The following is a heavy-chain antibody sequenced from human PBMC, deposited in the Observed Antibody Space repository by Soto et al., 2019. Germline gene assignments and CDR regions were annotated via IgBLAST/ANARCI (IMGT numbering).Heavy chain of an antibody. Sequence: SVKVSCKASGYTFTGHYIHWVRQAPEQGPEWMGEIGPESGATRYAQRFQGRVTMTRDMSITTVYMELNNRSPDDTAVYYCGRGRSGQIVVFYWGQGTPVTVSS. V-gene: IGHV1-2*02. J-gene: IGHJ4*02. D-gene: IGHD1-26*01. CDR2: IGPESGAT. CDR1: GYTFTGHY. CDR3: GRGRSGQIVVFY.